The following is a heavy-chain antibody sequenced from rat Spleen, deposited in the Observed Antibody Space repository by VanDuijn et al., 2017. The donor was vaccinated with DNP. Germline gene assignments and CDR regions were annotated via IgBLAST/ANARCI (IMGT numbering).Heavy chain of an antibody. V-gene: IGHV5-22*01. CDR3: VRPHHYAGSYPRY. CDR1: GFTFSDYY. D-gene: IGHD1-12*02. CDR2: ISYDGGST. Sequence: EVQLVESGGGLVQPGRSLKLSCAASGFTFSDYYMAWVRQAPTKGLEWVAYISYDGGSTSYGDSVKGRFTISRDNAKRTLYLQMNRLRSEDMATYFCVRPHHYAGSYPRYWGQGVMVTVSS. J-gene: IGHJ2*01.